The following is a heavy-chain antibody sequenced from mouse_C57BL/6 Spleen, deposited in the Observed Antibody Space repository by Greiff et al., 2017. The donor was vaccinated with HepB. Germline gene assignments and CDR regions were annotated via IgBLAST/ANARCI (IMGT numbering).Heavy chain of an antibody. CDR2: IDPANGNT. D-gene: IGHD3-2*02. V-gene: IGHV14-3*01. CDR3: ARSAAQVYYAMDY. Sequence: VQLKESVAELVRPGASVKLSCTASGFNIKNTYMHWVKQRPEQGLEWIGRIDPANGNTKYAPKFQGKATITADTSSNTAYLQLSSLTSEDTAIYYCARSAAQVYYAMDYWGQGTSVTVSS. J-gene: IGHJ4*01. CDR1: GFNIKNTY.